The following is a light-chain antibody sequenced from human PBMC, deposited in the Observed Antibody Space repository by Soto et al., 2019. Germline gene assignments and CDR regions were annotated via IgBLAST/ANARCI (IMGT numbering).Light chain of an antibody. CDR3: QQSYNVPRT. CDR1: QTISGY. J-gene: IGKJ1*01. CDR2: ATS. Sequence: DIQMTQSPSSLSASVGDRISITCQASQTISGYLNWYQHKPGEAPKLLIYATSSLHSGVPLRFSGSGSGTDFTLTISSLQPEDFATYYCQQSYNVPRTFGQGTKVEIK. V-gene: IGKV1-39*01.